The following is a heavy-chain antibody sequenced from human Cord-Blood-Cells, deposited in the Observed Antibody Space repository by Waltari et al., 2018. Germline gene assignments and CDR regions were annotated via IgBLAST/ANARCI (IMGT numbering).Heavy chain of an antibody. Sequence: EVQLLESGGGLVQPGGSLRLSCAASGSTFSSYALSCVRQAPGTGLEWVSAISGSGGSTYYADCVKGRFTISRDNSKNTLYLQMNSLRAEDTAVYYCAKAYDYSNYFFDYWGQGTLVTVSS. D-gene: IGHD4-4*01. V-gene: IGHV3-23*01. CDR3: AKAYDYSNYFFDY. CDR1: GSTFSSYA. J-gene: IGHJ4*02. CDR2: ISGSGGST.